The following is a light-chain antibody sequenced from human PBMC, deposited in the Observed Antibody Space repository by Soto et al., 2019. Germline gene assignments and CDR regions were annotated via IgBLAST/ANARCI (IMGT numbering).Light chain of an antibody. CDR1: QTVSSTY. J-gene: IGKJ1*01. CDR3: QQYGNSPQT. Sequence: DIVFTKSPGTLSLSPGERATLSCRASQTVSSTYVAWYQQKPGQTPNLLIYEASTRATGIPDRFSGSGSGTDYTLTIDRLEPEDFAVYYCQQYGNSPQTFGQGTKVDIK. V-gene: IGKV3-20*01. CDR2: EAS.